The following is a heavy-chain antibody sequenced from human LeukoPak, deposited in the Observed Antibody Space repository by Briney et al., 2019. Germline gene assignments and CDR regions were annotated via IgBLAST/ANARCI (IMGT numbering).Heavy chain of an antibody. J-gene: IGHJ5*02. CDR2: TYYRSTWYN. CDR3: TRRLTQYDCFDP. D-gene: IGHD2-2*01. V-gene: IGHV6-1*01. CDR1: GDSVSSNSVT. Sequence: SQTLSLTCAIPGDSVSSNSVTWNWIRQSPSRGLEWLGRTYYRSTWYNDYAVSVRGRITVNPDTSKNQFSLHLNSVTPEDTAVYYCTRRLTQYDCFDPWGQGILVTVSS.